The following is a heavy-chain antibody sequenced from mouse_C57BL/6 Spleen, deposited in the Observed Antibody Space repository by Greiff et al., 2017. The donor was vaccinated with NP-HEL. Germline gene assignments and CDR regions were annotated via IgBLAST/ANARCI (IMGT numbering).Heavy chain of an antibody. Sequence: VPLQQPGAELVKPGASVKLSCKASGYTFTSYWMQWVKQRPGQGLEWIGEIDPSDSYTNYNQKFKGKATLTVDTSSSTAYMQLSSLTSEDSAVYYCARGNGYDGYFDYWGQGTTLTVSS. D-gene: IGHD2-2*01. CDR2: IDPSDSYT. V-gene: IGHV1-50*01. J-gene: IGHJ2*01. CDR3: ARGNGYDGYFDY. CDR1: GYTFTSYW.